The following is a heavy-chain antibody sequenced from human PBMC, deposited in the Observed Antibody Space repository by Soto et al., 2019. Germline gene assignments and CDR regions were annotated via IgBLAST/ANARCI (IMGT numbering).Heavy chain of an antibody. CDR3: AKFTFGAGWDAFDI. D-gene: IGHD3-16*01. CDR1: GFTFSTCN. J-gene: IGHJ3*02. V-gene: IGHV3-23*01. Sequence: GGSLRLSCAASGFTFSTCNMSWVRQAPGKGLEWVSAISGSGGSTYYADSVKGRFTISRDNSKNTLYLQMNSLRAEDTAVYYCAKFTFGAGWDAFDIWGQGTMVTVSS. CDR2: ISGSGGST.